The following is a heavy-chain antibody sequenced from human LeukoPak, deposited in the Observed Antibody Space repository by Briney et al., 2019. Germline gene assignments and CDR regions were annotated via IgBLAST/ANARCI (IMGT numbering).Heavy chain of an antibody. CDR2: IIPIFGTA. Sequence: VASVKVSCKASGGTFSSYAISWVRQAPGQGLEWMGGIIPIFGTANYAQKFQGRVTITTDESTSTAYMELSSLRSEDTAVYYCASGHGARFDPWGQGTLVTVSS. J-gene: IGHJ5*02. CDR1: GGTFSSYA. CDR3: ASGHGARFDP. D-gene: IGHD4-17*01. V-gene: IGHV1-69*05.